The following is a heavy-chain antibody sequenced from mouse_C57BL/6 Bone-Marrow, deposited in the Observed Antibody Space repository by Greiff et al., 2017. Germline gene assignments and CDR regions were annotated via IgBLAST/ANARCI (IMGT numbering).Heavy chain of an antibody. J-gene: IGHJ1*03. CDR3: ARYYYGSSYEDWYFDV. CDR1: GFSLTSYG. Sequence: VQLQQSGPGLVQPSQSLSITCTVSGFSLTSYGVHWVRQSPGKGLEWLGVIWSGGSTDYNAAFISRLSISKDNSKSQVFFKMNSLQADDTAIYYCARYYYGSSYEDWYFDVWGTGTTVTVSS. D-gene: IGHD1-1*01. CDR2: IWSGGST. V-gene: IGHV2-2*01.